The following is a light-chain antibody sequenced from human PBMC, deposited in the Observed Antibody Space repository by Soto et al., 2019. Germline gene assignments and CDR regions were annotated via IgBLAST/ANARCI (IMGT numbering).Light chain of an antibody. J-gene: IGLJ2*01. Sequence: QSALTQPASVSGSPGQSITISCTGTSSDFGGYNYVSWYQQHPGKAPKLMIYDVSNRPSGVSNRFSGSKSGNTASLTISGLQAEDEADYYCSSYTSSSTLLFGGGTKLT. V-gene: IGLV2-14*01. CDR2: DVS. CDR3: SSYTSSSTLL. CDR1: SSDFGGYNY.